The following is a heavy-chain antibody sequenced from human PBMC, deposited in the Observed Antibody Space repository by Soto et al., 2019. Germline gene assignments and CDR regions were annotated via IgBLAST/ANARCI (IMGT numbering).Heavy chain of an antibody. CDR2: ISYDGSNK. J-gene: IGHJ4*02. V-gene: IGHV3-30*18. D-gene: IGHD3-22*01. CDR1: GFTFSSYG. Sequence: QVQLVESGGGVVQPGRSLRLSCAASGFTFSSYGMHWVRQAPGKGLEWVAVISYDGSNKYYADSVKGRFTISRDNSKNTLYLQMNSLRAEDTAVYYCAKVTDPSSGYYEGYFDYWGQGTLVTVSS. CDR3: AKVTDPSSGYYEGYFDY.